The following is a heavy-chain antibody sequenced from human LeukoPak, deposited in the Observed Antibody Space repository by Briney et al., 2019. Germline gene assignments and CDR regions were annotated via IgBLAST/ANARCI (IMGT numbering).Heavy chain of an antibody. J-gene: IGHJ6*03. V-gene: IGHV3-49*04. CDR1: GFTFGDYG. CDR2: IRNKAYSGTT. CDR3: ARDLRDCSSGSCYTYYYYMDV. Sequence: GGSLRLSCTTLGFTFGDYGMTWVCKAPGKGQEWIGVIRNKAYSGTTEYAASVKGRFTISRDDSRATVYLQMNSLKTEDTAVYYCARDLRDCSSGSCYTYYYYMDVWGRGTTVTVSS. D-gene: IGHD2-15*01.